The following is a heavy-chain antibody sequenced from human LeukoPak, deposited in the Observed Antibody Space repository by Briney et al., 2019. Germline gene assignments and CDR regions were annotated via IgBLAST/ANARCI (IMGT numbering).Heavy chain of an antibody. CDR3: ARVPSSSWKTYYYYYYMDV. Sequence: ASVKVSCKASGYTFTSYGISWVRQAPGQGLEWMGWISAYNGNTNYAQKLQGRVTMTTDTSTSTAYMELRSLRSDDTAVYYCARVPSSSWKTYYYYYYMDVWGKGTTVTISS. CDR1: GYTFTSYG. CDR2: ISAYNGNT. J-gene: IGHJ6*03. V-gene: IGHV1-18*01. D-gene: IGHD6-13*01.